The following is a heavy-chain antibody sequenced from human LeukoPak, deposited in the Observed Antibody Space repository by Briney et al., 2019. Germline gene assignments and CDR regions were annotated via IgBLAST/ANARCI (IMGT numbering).Heavy chain of an antibody. CDR2: IWYDGSNK. Sequence: GGSLRLSCAASGIIFSDFGMRWVRQVPGKGLEWMAIIWYDGSNKYYAETVKGRFTISRDNSQNNMYLQMNSLRAEHTAVYYCAKAVCSGASCFSHSRDAFDIWGQGTMVTVSS. CDR3: AKAVCSGASCFSHSRDAFDI. J-gene: IGHJ3*02. CDR1: GIIFSDFG. V-gene: IGHV3-33*06. D-gene: IGHD2-15*01.